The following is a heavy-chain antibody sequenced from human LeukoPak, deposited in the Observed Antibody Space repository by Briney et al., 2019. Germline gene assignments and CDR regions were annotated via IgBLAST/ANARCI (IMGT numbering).Heavy chain of an antibody. CDR3: ARRDPMSYDTLAYYVDY. CDR1: SGSIKGSRYL. Sequence: SETLSLPCTVSSGSIKGSRYLWGWIRQPPGKGLEWIGSIYYSGSTYYNPSLKSRVTISVDTSKNQFSLKLSSVTAADTAVYYCARRDPMSYDTLAYYVDYWGQGTLVTVSS. CDR2: IYYSGST. V-gene: IGHV4-39*01. J-gene: IGHJ4*02. D-gene: IGHD3-9*01.